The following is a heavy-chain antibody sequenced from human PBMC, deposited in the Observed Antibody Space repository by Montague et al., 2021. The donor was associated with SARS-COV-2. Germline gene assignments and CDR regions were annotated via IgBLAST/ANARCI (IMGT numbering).Heavy chain of an antibody. CDR3: AREFRIELWQTNWYFGL. V-gene: IGHV4-59*11. Sequence: SETLSLTCSVSGGSISGHYWSWIRQPPGKGLEWIGNFDHSGNTKYNPSLKSRATISVDTSKNQFALRLSSVTAADTAVYCCAREFRIELWQTNWYFGLWGRGTLVTVSS. CDR1: GGSISGHY. D-gene: IGHD3-16*01. CDR2: FDHSGNT. J-gene: IGHJ2*01.